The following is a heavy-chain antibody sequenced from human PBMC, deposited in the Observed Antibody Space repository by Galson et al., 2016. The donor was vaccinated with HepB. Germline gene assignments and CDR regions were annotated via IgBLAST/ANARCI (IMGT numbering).Heavy chain of an antibody. CDR2: VRISSGET. CDR3: ARVVPYTTSCPIFGSACNYFDF. J-gene: IGHJ4*02. CDR1: GYTFTDYD. Sequence: SVKVSCKAFGYTFTDYDITWVRQAPGQGLQWLAWVRISSGETNYAQNLQGRVSVTRDTSTSTAYMELRSLRSDDTAVYYCARVVPYTTSCPIFGSACNYFDFWGQGSPVTVSS. D-gene: IGHD3-10*02. V-gene: IGHV1-18*01.